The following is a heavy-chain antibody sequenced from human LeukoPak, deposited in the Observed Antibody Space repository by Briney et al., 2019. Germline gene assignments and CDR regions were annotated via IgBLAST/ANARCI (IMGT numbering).Heavy chain of an antibody. V-gene: IGHV4-39*01. J-gene: IGHJ4*02. CDR2: IYCGTA. Sequence: SETLYLTCSVSGGSIRSIIYYWGWIRQPPGKGLEWIGSIYCGTAYYNPSLESRVTISVDRSMHQFSLSLSSVTVADTAVYYCARRSSRAADFDYWGQGTLVTVSS. CDR3: ARRSSRAADFDY. D-gene: IGHD6-25*01. CDR1: GGSIRSIIYY.